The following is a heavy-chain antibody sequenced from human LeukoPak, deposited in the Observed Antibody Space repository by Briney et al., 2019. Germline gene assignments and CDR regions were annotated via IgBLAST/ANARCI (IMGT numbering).Heavy chain of an antibody. CDR1: GFTFTAYS. CDR3: VTFYYDSSGSYVRY. D-gene: IGHD3-22*01. V-gene: IGHV3-23*01. CDR2: IRGSDSST. Sequence: GGSLRLSCAASGFTFTAYSMSWVRQAPGKGLESVSAIRGSDSSTYYADSVKGRFTISRDDSKSTLYLQMNSLRAEDTAVYHCVTFYYDSSGSYVRYWGQGTLVTVSS. J-gene: IGHJ4*02.